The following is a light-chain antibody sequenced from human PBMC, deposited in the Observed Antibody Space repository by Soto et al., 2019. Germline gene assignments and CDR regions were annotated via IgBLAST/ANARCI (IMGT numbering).Light chain of an antibody. CDR2: GAS. J-gene: IGKJ5*01. Sequence: IVLTQSPGIVSLSPGERATLSCRASQSVSSSYLAWYQQKPGQAPRLLIHGASSRATGIPDRFSGSGSGTDFTLTISRLEPEDFAVYYCQQYGSSITFGQGTRLEIK. CDR1: QSVSSSY. V-gene: IGKV3-20*01. CDR3: QQYGSSIT.